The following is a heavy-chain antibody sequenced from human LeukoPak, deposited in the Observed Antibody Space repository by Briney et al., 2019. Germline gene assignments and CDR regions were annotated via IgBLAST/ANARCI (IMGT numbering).Heavy chain of an antibody. J-gene: IGHJ4*02. CDR2: ISTGTYK. D-gene: IGHD6-19*01. CDR1: GFRFSNFE. CDR3: ARLISSSGGY. V-gene: IGHV3-66*02. Sequence: GGSLRLSCVTSGFRFSNFEMNWVRQPPGKGLEWVSHISTGTYKAYADSVKGRFTISRDNSKNTLYLQMNSLRAEDTAVYYCARLISSSGGYWGQGTLVTVSS.